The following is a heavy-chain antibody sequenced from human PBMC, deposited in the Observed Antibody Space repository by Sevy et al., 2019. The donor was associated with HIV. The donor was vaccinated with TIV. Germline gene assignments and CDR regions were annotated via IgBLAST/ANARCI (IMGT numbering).Heavy chain of an antibody. J-gene: IGHJ6*02. CDR2: IKRKTDCGTR. V-gene: IGHV3-15*01. CDR1: GFSFNNSG. D-gene: IGHD6-13*01. Sequence: GGSLRLSCAASGFSFNNSGMNWVRQAPGKGLEWVGHIKRKTDCGTRDNAASAKGRFTISSDDSENTLFLQINSLQTEDTAVYYCTTAHIVADGDYKYYGMDVWGQGTTVTVSS. CDR3: TTAHIVADGDYKYYGMDV.